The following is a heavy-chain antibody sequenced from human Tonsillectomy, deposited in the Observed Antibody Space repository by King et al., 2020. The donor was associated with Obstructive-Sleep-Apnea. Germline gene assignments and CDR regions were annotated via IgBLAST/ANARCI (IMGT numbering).Heavy chain of an antibody. CDR3: AKRCSSGWYDY. V-gene: IGHV3-23*04. CDR2: IGGSGGST. J-gene: IGHJ4*02. Sequence: VQLVESGGGLEQPGGSLRLSCSASGFTYDSYAMSWVRQAPGKGLEWVSAIGGSGGSTYYADSVRGRFTISRDNSKNTLHLQMNSLRADDTAVYYCAKRCSSGWYDYWGQGTLVTVSS. CDR1: GFTYDSYA. D-gene: IGHD6-19*01.